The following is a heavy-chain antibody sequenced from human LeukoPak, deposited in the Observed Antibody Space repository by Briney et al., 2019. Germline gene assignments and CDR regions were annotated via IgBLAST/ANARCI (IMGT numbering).Heavy chain of an antibody. Sequence: GRSLRLSCAASGFTFSSYGMHWVRQAPGKGLEWVAVISYDGSNKYYADSVKGRFTIFSENSTNTLSLQMKSLRAEDTVVYYCAVPHTAMVAPDNWGHGTLVTVSS. D-gene: IGHD5-18*01. V-gene: IGHV3-30*03. J-gene: IGHJ4*01. CDR1: GFTFSSYG. CDR3: AVPHTAMVAPDN. CDR2: ISYDGSNK.